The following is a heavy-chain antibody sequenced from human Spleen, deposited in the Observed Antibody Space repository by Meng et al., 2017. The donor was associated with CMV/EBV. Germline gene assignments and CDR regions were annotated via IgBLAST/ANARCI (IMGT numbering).Heavy chain of an antibody. CDR3: ARRRLSDSSGYYFDY. CDR2: ISAYNGNT. J-gene: IGHJ4*02. CDR1: GYTFTSYG. Sequence: QVQLVQSGAEVKKPGASVKVSCKASGYTFTSYGISWVRQAPGQGLEWMGWISAYNGNTNYAQKLKGRVTMTTDTSTSTAYMELRSLRSDDTAVYYCARRRLSDSSGYYFDYWGQGTLVTVSS. D-gene: IGHD3-22*01. V-gene: IGHV1-18*01.